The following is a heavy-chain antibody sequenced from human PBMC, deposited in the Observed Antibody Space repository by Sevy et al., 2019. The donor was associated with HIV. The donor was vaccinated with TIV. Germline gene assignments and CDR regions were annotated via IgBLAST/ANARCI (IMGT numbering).Heavy chain of an antibody. J-gene: IGHJ3*02. CDR3: TTMGYHGGVDI. CDR1: GFSFRETW. V-gene: IGHV3-15*01. D-gene: IGHD2-21*01. Sequence: GGSLRLSCAASGFSFRETWMSWVRQGPGKGLELVGRIKSKSDGGTTDYAAPVKGRFTISRDDSKTTLYLQMNSLKTEDTALYYCTTMGYHGGVDIWGQGTMVTVSS. CDR2: IKSKSDGGTT.